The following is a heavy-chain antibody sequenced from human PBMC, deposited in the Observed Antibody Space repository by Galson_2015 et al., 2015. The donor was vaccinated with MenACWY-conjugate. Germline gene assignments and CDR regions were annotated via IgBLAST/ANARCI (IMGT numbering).Heavy chain of an antibody. J-gene: IGHJ4*02. CDR2: IIPILGIA. D-gene: IGHD4-23*01. Sequence: SVKVSCKASGGTFSSYAISWVRQAPGQGLEWMGRIIPILGIANYAQKFQGRVTITADKSTSTAYVELSSLRSEDTAVYYCAAETTVVTQEFDYWGQGTLVTVSS. CDR3: AAETTVVTQEFDY. CDR1: GGTFSSYA. V-gene: IGHV1-69*04.